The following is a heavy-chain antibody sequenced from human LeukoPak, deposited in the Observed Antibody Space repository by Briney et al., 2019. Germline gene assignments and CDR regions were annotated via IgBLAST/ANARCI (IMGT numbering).Heavy chain of an antibody. J-gene: IGHJ3*02. Sequence: PSETLSPTCTVSRDSISNSAYHWGWIRQPPGRGLEWIGSIYYSRGTYYNPSLKNRVTISVDTSKNQFSLKLSSVTAADTAVYYCARPVEYSSSSLRDHDAFDIWGQGTMVTVSS. CDR1: RDSISNSAYH. V-gene: IGHV4-39*07. CDR3: ARPVEYSSSSLRDHDAFDI. CDR2: IYYSRGT. D-gene: IGHD6-6*01.